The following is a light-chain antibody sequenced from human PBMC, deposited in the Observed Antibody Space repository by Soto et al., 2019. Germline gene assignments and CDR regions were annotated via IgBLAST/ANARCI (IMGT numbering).Light chain of an antibody. V-gene: IGKV3-15*01. Sequence: VVTQSPPTLSVFPGETAKLSCRASQSVSSDLAWYQQRPGQAPRLLIYGASTRATGIPARFRGSGSGTEFRFTISSLQSEDFATYYCQQYNTWHPKMAFGRGTKVEIK. CDR1: QSVSSD. CDR2: GAS. CDR3: QQYNTWHPKMA. J-gene: IGKJ1*01.